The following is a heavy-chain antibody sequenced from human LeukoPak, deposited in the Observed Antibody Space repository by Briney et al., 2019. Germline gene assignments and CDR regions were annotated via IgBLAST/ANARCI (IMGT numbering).Heavy chain of an antibody. CDR1: GFTFSSYE. J-gene: IGHJ6*04. Sequence: GGPLRLSCAASGFTFSSYEMNWVRQAPGKGLEWVSYISSSGSSIYYADSVKGRVTISRDNAKTSLYLQMNSLRAEDTAVYYCAELGITMIGGVWGKGTTVTISS. CDR2: ISSSGSSI. D-gene: IGHD3-10*02. CDR3: AELGITMIGGV. V-gene: IGHV3-48*03.